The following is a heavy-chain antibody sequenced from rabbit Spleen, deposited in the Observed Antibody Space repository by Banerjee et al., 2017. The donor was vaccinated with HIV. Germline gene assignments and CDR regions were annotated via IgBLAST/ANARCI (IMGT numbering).Heavy chain of an antibody. V-gene: IGHV1S40*01. D-gene: IGHD7-1*01. CDR1: GFSFNSGYD. Sequence: QSLEESGGGLVKPGASLTLTCKASGFSFNSGYDMCWVRQAPGKGLEWIQCIYAGSSGSTYSATWAKGRFTISKTSSTTVTLQIASLTAADTATYFCARDTGSRLSSYGMDLWG. J-gene: IGHJ6*01. CDR2: IYAGSSGST. CDR3: ARDTGSRLSSYGMDL.